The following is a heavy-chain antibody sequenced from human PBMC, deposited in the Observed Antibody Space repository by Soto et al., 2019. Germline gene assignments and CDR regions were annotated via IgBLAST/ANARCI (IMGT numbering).Heavy chain of an antibody. CDR2: IIPIFGIA. CDR1: GGTFSSYT. V-gene: IGHV1-69*08. CDR3: ARDCSSTSCYAYP. J-gene: IGHJ5*02. D-gene: IGHD2-2*01. Sequence: QVQLVQSGAEVKKPGSSVKLSCTASGGTFSSYTISWVRQAPGQGLEWMGRIIPIFGIANYTQKFPGRVTITADKSTSTADMELSSLRSEETAGYYCARDCSSTSCYAYPWGQGTLVTVSS.